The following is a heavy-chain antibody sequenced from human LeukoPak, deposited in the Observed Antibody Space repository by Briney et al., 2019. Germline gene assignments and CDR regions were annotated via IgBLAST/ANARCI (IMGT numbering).Heavy chain of an antibody. J-gene: IGHJ4*02. V-gene: IGHV4-34*01. Sequence: NPSETLSLTCAVYGGSFSGYYWSWIRQPPGKGLEWIGEINHSGSTNYNPSLKSRVTISVDTSKNQFSLKRSSVTAADTAVYYCARHYYGSGITRPFDYWGQGTLVTVSS. D-gene: IGHD3-10*01. CDR3: ARHYYGSGITRPFDY. CDR1: GGSFSGYY. CDR2: INHSGST.